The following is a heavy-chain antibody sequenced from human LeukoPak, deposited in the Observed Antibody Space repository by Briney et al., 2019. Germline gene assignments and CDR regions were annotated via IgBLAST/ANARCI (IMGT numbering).Heavy chain of an antibody. Sequence: GGSLRLSCAASGFTFSSYWMSWVRQAPGKGLEWVANIKQDGSEKYYVDSVKGRFTISRDNAKNSLYLQMNSLRAEDTAVYYCARDSYDSSGYLGAFDIWGQGTMVTVSS. V-gene: IGHV3-7*01. D-gene: IGHD3-22*01. J-gene: IGHJ3*02. CDR3: ARDSYDSSGYLGAFDI. CDR1: GFTFSSYW. CDR2: IKQDGSEK.